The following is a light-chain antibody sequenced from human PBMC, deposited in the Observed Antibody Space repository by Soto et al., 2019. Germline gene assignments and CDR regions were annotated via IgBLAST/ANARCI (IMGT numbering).Light chain of an antibody. CDR3: QQYGSSPLT. Sequence: EIGLTQSPATLSLSPGERATLSCRASQSVSSSYLAWYRQRPGQAPRLLIYGPSSRATGIPDRFSGSGSGTDFTLTISRLQPEDFAVYYCQQYGSSPLTFGGGTKVDIK. J-gene: IGKJ4*01. CDR2: GPS. V-gene: IGKV3-20*01. CDR1: QSVSSSY.